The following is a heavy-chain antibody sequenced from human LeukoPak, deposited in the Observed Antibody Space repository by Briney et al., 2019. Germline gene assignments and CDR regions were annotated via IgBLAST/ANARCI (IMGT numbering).Heavy chain of an antibody. J-gene: IGHJ4*02. CDR1: GFTFSSYG. CDR2: IWYDGSNK. CDR3: ARDCSSTSCYSHGFDY. V-gene: IGHV3-33*01. Sequence: GGSLRLSSAASGFTFSSYGMHWVRQAPGKGLEWVAVIWYDGSNKYYADSVKGRFTISRDNSKNTLYLQMNSLRAEDTAVYYCARDCSSTSCYSHGFDYWGQGTLVTVSS. D-gene: IGHD2-2*01.